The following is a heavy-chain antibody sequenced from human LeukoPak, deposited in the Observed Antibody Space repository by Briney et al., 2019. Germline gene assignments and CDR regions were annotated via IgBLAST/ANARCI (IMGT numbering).Heavy chain of an antibody. CDR2: IYYSGST. CDR1: GGSISSSSYY. D-gene: IGHD3-3*01. V-gene: IGHV4-39*01. Sequence: PSETLSLTCTVSGGSISSSSYYWGWIRQPPGKGLEWIGSIYYSGSTYYNPSLKGRVTISVDTSKNQFSLKLSSVTAADTAVYYCASGGPRGRKEWSKRGTLDYWGQGTLVTVSS. J-gene: IGHJ4*02. CDR3: ASGGPRGRKEWSKRGTLDY.